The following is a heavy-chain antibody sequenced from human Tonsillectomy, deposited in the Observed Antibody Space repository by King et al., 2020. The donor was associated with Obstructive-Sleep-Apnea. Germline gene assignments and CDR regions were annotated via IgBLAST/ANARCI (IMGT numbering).Heavy chain of an antibody. CDR1: EFTFSNYW. D-gene: IGHD3-3*01. CDR2: INQDGSEK. Sequence: VQLVESGGGLVQPGGSLRLSCGGSEFTFSNYWMSWVRQAPGKGLEWVANINQDGSEKYYVDSLKGRFTISRDNAKNSVYLQMNSLKAEDTAVYYCARFDDFWSGSYYFYYGMDVWGQGTTVTVSS. CDR3: ARFDDFWSGSYYFYYGMDV. J-gene: IGHJ6*02. V-gene: IGHV3-7*03.